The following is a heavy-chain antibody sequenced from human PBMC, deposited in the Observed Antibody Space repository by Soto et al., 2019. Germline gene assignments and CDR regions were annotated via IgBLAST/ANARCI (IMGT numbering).Heavy chain of an antibody. D-gene: IGHD6-13*01. CDR1: GYRFTSYW. J-gene: IGHJ4*02. CDR3: ARQHGGSSRRGQQLVPNLDY. V-gene: IGHV5-51*01. CDR2: IYPGDSDT. Sequence: PGESLRISCKGSGYRFTSYWSGWVRQLPGKGLEWMGIIYPGDSDTRYSPSFQGQVTISADKSISTAHLQWSSLKASDTAMYYCARQHGGSSRRGQQLVPNLDYWGQGTLVTVSS.